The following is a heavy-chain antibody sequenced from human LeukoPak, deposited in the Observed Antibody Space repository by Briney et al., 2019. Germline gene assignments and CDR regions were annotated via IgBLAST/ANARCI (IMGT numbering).Heavy chain of an antibody. CDR2: ISWNSGSI. Sequence: GGSLRLSCEASGFTFSDYAMHWVRQAPGKGLEWVSGISWNSGSIGYADSVKGRFTISRDNAKNSLYLQMNSLRAEDTALYYCAKDMTTVTTVGMDVWGQGTTVTVSS. CDR1: GFTFSDYA. V-gene: IGHV3-9*01. D-gene: IGHD4-17*01. J-gene: IGHJ6*02. CDR3: AKDMTTVTTVGMDV.